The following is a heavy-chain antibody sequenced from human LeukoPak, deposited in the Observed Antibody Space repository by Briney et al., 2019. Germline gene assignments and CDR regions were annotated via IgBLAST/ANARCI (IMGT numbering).Heavy chain of an antibody. D-gene: IGHD3-9*01. CDR3: ARDGVNYDRSMGPFDP. CDR2: ISGSGDVT. CDR1: GFTPKYYA. Sequence: GGSLRLSCAASGFTPKYYAINWVRQAPGKGLEWVSGISGSGDVTDHADSVKGRFIISRDNSNNMVYLQMNSLRAEDTAVYYCARDGVNYDRSMGPFDPWGQGTLVTVSS. J-gene: IGHJ5*02. V-gene: IGHV3-23*01.